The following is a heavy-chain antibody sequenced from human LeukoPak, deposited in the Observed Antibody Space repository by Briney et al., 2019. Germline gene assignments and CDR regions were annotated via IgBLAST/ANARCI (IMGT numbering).Heavy chain of an antibody. CDR3: ARIVQITGTIPH. V-gene: IGHV4-38-2*02. Sequence: SETLSLTCSVSGFSISGGYYWGWIRQPPGKGLEWLGSIYHSGNTDYNPSLKSRVTISVDTAKNKFFLRLGSVTAADTAVYYCARIVQITGTIPHWGQGTLVTVSS. D-gene: IGHD1-1*01. J-gene: IGHJ4*02. CDR2: IYHSGNT. CDR1: GFSISGGYY.